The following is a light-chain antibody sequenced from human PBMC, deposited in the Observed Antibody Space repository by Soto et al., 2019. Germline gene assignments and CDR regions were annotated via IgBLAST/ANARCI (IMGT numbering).Light chain of an antibody. CDR2: DAS. J-gene: IGKJ1*01. V-gene: IGKV1-39*01. CDR1: RIVNIY. Sequence: DIQMTQSPSSLSASVGDRVTISCRASRIVNIYLNWYQQKPGKAPKLLISDASTLLSGVPPRFSGSGSGTDFTLTISSLQPEDFATHHCQQSYKTPWTFGQGTKVEI. CDR3: QQSYKTPWT.